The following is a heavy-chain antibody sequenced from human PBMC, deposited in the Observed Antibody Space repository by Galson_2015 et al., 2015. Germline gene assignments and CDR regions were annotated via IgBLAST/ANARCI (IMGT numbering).Heavy chain of an antibody. J-gene: IGHJ4*01. CDR1: GFTFSNYG. CDR3: ARLGRVYDYMWVSYRYTGFDY. V-gene: IGHV3-33*01. CDR2: IYYDGSKE. Sequence: SLRLSCAASGFTFSNYGMNWVRQAPGTGLEWVALIYYDGSKEYYADSVKGRFTISRDNSKNTLYLQLDSLRAEDTAVYYCARLGRVYDYMWVSYRYTGFDYWGHGTLVTVSS. D-gene: IGHD3-16*02.